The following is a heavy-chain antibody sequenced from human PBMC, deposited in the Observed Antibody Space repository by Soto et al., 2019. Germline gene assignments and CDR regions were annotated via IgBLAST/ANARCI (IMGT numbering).Heavy chain of an antibody. J-gene: IGHJ5*02. CDR1: GGTFSSYA. Sequence: SVKVSCKASGGTFSSYAISWVRPAPGQGLEWMGGIIPIFGTANYAQKFQGRVTITADESTSTAYMELRSLRSEDTAIYYCARSSAGVFGIIIEGSNWLAPWGQGSLVTVSS. V-gene: IGHV1-69*13. CDR2: IIPIFGTA. D-gene: IGHD3-16*02. CDR3: ARSSAGVFGIIIEGSNWLAP.